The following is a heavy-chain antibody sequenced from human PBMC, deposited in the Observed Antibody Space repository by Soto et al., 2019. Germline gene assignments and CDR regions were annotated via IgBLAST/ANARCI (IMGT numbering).Heavy chain of an antibody. CDR1: GYTFTGYY. Sequence: GASVKVSCKASGYTFTGYYMHWVRQAPGQGLEWMGWINPNSGGTNYAQKFQGWATMTRDTSISTAYMELSRLRSDDTAVYYCARARYYDFWSGYPRGPWFDPWGQGTLVTVSS. J-gene: IGHJ5*02. CDR2: INPNSGGT. D-gene: IGHD3-3*01. CDR3: ARARYYDFWSGYPRGPWFDP. V-gene: IGHV1-2*04.